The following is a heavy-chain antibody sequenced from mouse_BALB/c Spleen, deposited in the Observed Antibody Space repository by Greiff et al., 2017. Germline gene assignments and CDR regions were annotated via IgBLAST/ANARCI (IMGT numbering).Heavy chain of an antibody. J-gene: IGHJ2*01. V-gene: IGHV1-63*01. D-gene: IGHD1-1*01. CDR2: IYPGSGNT. CDR3: ARYYYGSSYEYFDY. CDR1: GYAFTNYW. Sequence: QVQLQQPGAELVRPGTSVKISCKASGYAFTNYWLGWVKQRPGHGLEWIGDIYPGSGNTYYNEKFKGKATLTADKSSSTAYMQLSSLTSEDSAVYFCARYYYGSSYEYFDYWGQGTTLTVSS.